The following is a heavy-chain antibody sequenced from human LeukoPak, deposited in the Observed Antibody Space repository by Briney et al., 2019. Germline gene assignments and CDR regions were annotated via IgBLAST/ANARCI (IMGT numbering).Heavy chain of an antibody. CDR2: LSRSGSTR. J-gene: IGHJ4*02. CDR3: ARVGGRYSPLGY. D-gene: IGHD3-16*02. V-gene: IGHV3-48*03. Sequence: DSPLSRSGSTRTYADSVKGRFTISRDNAKNSLYLQMISLRAEDTAVYYCARVGGRYSPLGYWGQGTLVTVSS.